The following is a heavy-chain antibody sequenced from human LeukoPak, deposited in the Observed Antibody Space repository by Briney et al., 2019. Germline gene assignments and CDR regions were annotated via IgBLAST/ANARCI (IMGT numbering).Heavy chain of an antibody. D-gene: IGHD3-16*01. J-gene: IGHJ3*02. CDR2: VSDDGSNK. Sequence: GGSLRLSCAASGFTFSNYGMHCVRQAPGKGLEWVAVVSDDGSNKNYADSVKGRFTISRDNSNNTLYLQMNSLRAEDTAVYYCARLGDGDAFDSWGQGTMVTVSS. CDR3: ARLGDGDAFDS. CDR1: GFTFSNYG. V-gene: IGHV3-30*03.